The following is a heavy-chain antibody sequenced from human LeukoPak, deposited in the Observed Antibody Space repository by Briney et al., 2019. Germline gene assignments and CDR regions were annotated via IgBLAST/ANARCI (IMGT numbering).Heavy chain of an antibody. V-gene: IGHV1-2*02. D-gene: IGHD3-9*01. CDR1: GYTFTDYY. CDR3: ARGPHGRIYDILTGFDY. J-gene: IGHJ4*02. Sequence: ASVKVSCKASGYTFTDYYINWVRQAPGQGLEWMGWIKPNSGGTNYAQKFQGRVTMTRDTSISTAYMELSRLRSDDTAVYYCARGPHGRIYDILTGFDYWGQGTLVTVSS. CDR2: IKPNSGGT.